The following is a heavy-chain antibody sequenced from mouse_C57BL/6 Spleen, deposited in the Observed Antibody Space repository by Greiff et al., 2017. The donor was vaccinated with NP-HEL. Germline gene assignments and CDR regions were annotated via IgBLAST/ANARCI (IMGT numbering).Heavy chain of an antibody. CDR1: GFTFSSYG. CDR2: ISSGGSYT. CDR3: ARQSSEDYAMDY. D-gene: IGHD3-2*02. V-gene: IGHV5-6*01. Sequence: DVQLVESGGDLVKPGGSLKLSCAASGFTFSSYGMSWVRQTPDKRLEWVATISSGGSYTYYPDSVKGRFTISRDNAKNTLYLQMSSLKSEDTAMYYCARQSSEDYAMDYWGQGTSVTVSS. J-gene: IGHJ4*01.